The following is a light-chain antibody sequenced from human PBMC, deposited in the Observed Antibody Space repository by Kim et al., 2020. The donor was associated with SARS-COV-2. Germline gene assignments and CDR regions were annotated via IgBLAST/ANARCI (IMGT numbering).Light chain of an antibody. V-gene: IGLV3-21*01. J-gene: IGLJ2*01. CDR2: SDS. Sequence: SYELTQPPSVSVAPGKTATLTCAGDNIGGRSVHWYQQKPGLAPVLVMSSDSDRPSGIPDRFSGSNSGNSATLTISRAEAADEADYYCHVWDSGTKHVVFGGGTTLTVL. CDR3: HVWDSGTKHVV. CDR1: NIGGRS.